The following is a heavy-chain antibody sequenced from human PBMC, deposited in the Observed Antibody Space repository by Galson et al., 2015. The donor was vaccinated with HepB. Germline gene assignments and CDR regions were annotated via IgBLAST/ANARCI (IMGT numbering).Heavy chain of an antibody. J-gene: IGHJ2*01. Sequence: SLRLSCAASGFTFSSYAMSWVRQAPGKGLEWVSAISGSGGGTYYADSVKGRFTISRDNSKNTLYLQMNSLRAEDTAVYYCAKDIYGGNSRWYFDLWGRGTLVTVSS. CDR1: GFTFSSYA. V-gene: IGHV3-23*01. D-gene: IGHD4-23*01. CDR2: ISGSGGGT. CDR3: AKDIYGGNSRWYFDL.